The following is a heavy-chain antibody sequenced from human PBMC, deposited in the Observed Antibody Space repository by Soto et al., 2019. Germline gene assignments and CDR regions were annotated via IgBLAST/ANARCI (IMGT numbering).Heavy chain of an antibody. CDR2: ISGSGGST. V-gene: IGHV3-23*01. D-gene: IGHD3-3*01. CDR3: AKAQDGGVVIIGYFDY. J-gene: IGHJ4*02. Sequence: EVQLLESGGGLVQPGGSLRLSCAASGFTFSSYAMSWVRQAPGKGLEWVSAISGSGGSTYYADSVKGRFTISRDNSKNTLYLQMNSLRAEDTAVYYCAKAQDGGVVIIGYFDYWGQGTLVTVSS. CDR1: GFTFSSYA.